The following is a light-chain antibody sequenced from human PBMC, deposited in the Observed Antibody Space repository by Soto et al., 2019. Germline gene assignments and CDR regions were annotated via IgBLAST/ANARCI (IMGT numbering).Light chain of an antibody. CDR3: ASWDDSLNGPV. CDR2: SNN. J-gene: IGLJ2*01. CDR1: SSNIGTNT. V-gene: IGLV1-44*01. Sequence: QSVLTQPLSASGTPGQRVTISCSGSSSNIGTNTVNWYQHLPGTAPKLLIYSNNQRPSGVPDRFSGSKSATSASLAISGLQSEDEADYYCASWDDSLNGPVFGGGTQLTVL.